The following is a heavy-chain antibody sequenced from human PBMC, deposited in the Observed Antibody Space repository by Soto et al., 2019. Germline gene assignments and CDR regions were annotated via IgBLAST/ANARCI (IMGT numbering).Heavy chain of an antibody. J-gene: IGHJ4*02. V-gene: IGHV4-39*01. D-gene: IGHD6-13*01. CDR2: IYYSGST. CDR3: ARQESSSFVGSY. Sequence: QLQLQESGPGLVKPSETLSLTCTVSGGSISSSSYYWGWIRQPPGKGLEWIGSIYYSGSTYYNPSLKSRVTIPVDTSKNQFSLKLTSVTAADTAVYYCARQESSSFVGSYWGQGTLVTVSS. CDR1: GGSISSSSYY.